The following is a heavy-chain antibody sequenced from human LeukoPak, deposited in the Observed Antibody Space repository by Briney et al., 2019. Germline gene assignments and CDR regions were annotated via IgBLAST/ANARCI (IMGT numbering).Heavy chain of an antibody. CDR2: IYYSGTT. CDR1: GGSISSGGYY. Sequence: PSQTLSLTCTVSGGSISSGGYYGSWIRQHPGKGLEWIGYIYYSGTTYYNPSLKSRVTISVDTSKNQFSLKLSSVTAADTAVYYCATGTGWLLLYWGQGTLVTVSS. J-gene: IGHJ4*02. D-gene: IGHD3-22*01. V-gene: IGHV4-31*03. CDR3: ATGTGWLLLY.